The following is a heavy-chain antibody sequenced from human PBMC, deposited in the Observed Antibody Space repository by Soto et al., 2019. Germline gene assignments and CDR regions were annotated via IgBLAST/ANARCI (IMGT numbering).Heavy chain of an antibody. Sequence: EVQLLESGGGLVQPGGSLRLSCAASGFTFSNYAMSWVRQAPGKGLEWVSAIGGGGGGTYYADSVKGRFTISRDNSKNTLYLQMNSLRVEDTAVYYCAKDPDYGPYWGQGTLVTVSS. J-gene: IGHJ4*02. D-gene: IGHD3-10*01. CDR1: GFTFSNYA. CDR2: IGGGGGGT. V-gene: IGHV3-23*01. CDR3: AKDPDYGPY.